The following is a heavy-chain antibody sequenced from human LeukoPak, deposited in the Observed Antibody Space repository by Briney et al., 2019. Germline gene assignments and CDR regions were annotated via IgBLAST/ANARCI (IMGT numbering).Heavy chain of an antibody. D-gene: IGHD2-2*01. J-gene: IGHJ5*02. CDR1: GGSVSSGDYY. CDR2: IYYSGST. Sequence: SETLSLTCTVSGGSVSSGDYYWSWIRQPPGKGLEWIGYIYYSGSTYYDPSLKSRVTISVDTSKNQFSLKLSSVTAADTAVYYCARVRPYCSSTSCYPGVDPWGQGTLVTVSS. V-gene: IGHV4-30-4*08. CDR3: ARVRPYCSSTSCYPGVDP.